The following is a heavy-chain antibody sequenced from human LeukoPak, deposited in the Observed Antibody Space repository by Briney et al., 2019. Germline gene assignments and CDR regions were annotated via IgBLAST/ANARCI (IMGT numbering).Heavy chain of an antibody. CDR2: ITPIFRTP. CDR3: ARGWLAETTVVTPYNY. D-gene: IGHD2-21*02. V-gene: IGHV1-69*13. Sequence: ASVKVSCKASGYTFTSYYMHWVRQAPGQGLEWMGGITPIFRTPNYAQKFQGRVTITAVESMSTAYMELSSLRSEDTAVYYCARGWLAETTVVTPYNYWGQGTLVTVSS. CDR1: GYTFTSYY. J-gene: IGHJ4*02.